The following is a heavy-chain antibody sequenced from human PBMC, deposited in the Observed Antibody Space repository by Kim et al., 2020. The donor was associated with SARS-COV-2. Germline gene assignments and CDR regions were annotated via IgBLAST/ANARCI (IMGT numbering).Heavy chain of an antibody. CDR3: AKRDVCGRGYLGPDY. D-gene: IGHD3-22*01. Sequence: VKGRFTNSRDDPKNTMYLQRNSLRAEDTAVYYCAKRDVCGRGYLGPDYWGQGTLVTVSS. J-gene: IGHJ4*02. V-gene: IGHV3-23*01.